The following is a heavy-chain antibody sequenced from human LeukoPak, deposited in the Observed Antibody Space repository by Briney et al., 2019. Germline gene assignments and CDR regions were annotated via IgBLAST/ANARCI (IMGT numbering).Heavy chain of an antibody. CDR1: GFTFSNYN. CDR2: ISSSRSYI. J-gene: IGHJ4*02. Sequence: GGSLRLSCAASGFTFSNYNLNWVRQAPGKGLEWVSSISSSRSYIYYADSVKGRFTISRDNAKNSLYLQMNNLRAEDTAVYYCTRDSTSREFHYWGQGTLVTVSS. V-gene: IGHV3-21*01. CDR3: TRDSTSREFHY. D-gene: IGHD6-6*01.